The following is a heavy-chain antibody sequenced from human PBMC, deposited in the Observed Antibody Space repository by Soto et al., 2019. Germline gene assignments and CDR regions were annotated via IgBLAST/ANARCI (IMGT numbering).Heavy chain of an antibody. CDR1: GFTFSSYW. Sequence: EVQLVESGGGLVQPGGSLRLSCAASGFTFSSYWMHWVRQAPGKGLVWVSRINSDGRSTSYADSVKGRFTISRDNAKNTLYLQMNSLRAEDTSVYYCARYNVDGSGTYALAYWGQGTLVTLSS. J-gene: IGHJ4*02. CDR2: INSDGRST. D-gene: IGHD3-10*01. V-gene: IGHV3-74*01. CDR3: ARYNVDGSGTYALAY.